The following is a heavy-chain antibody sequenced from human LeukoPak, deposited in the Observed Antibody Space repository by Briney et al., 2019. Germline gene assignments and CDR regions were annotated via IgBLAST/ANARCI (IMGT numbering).Heavy chain of an antibody. J-gene: IGHJ5*02. CDR2: IMPIFGTA. CDR1: GGTFSSYA. Sequence: SVKVSCKASGGTFSSYAISWVRQAPGQGLEWMGGIMPIFGTAKYAQKFQGRVTITTDESTSTAYMELSSLRSEDTAVYYCARAGLVATIDGWFDPWGQGTLVTVSS. V-gene: IGHV1-69*05. CDR3: ARAGLVATIDGWFDP. D-gene: IGHD5-12*01.